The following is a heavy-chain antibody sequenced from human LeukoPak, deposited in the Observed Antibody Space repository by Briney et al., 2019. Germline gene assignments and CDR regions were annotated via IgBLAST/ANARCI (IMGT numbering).Heavy chain of an antibody. V-gene: IGHV3-21*01. J-gene: IGHJ3*02. D-gene: IGHD3-3*01. CDR1: GFTFSSYS. CDR3: ARGDNYYDFWPAFDI. CDR2: ISSSSSYI. Sequence: GGSLRLSCAASGFTFSSYSMNWVRQAPGKGLEWVSSISSSSSYIYYADSVKGRFTISRDNAKNSLYLQMNSLRAEDTAVYYCARGDNYYDFWPAFDIWGQGTMVTVSS.